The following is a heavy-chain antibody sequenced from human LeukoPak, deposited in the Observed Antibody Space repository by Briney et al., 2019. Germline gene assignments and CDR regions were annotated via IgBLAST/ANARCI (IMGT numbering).Heavy chain of an antibody. J-gene: IGHJ4*02. CDR3: AREYTLYRSGWFLDY. V-gene: IGHV4-59*12. CDR1: GGSISSYY. CDR2: IYYSGST. D-gene: IGHD6-19*01. Sequence: SSETLSLTCTVSGGSISSYYWSWIRQPPGKGLEWIGYIYYSGSTNYNPSLMSRVTISVNTSKNQFSLKLSSVTAADTAVYYCAREYTLYRSGWFLDYWGQGTVVTVSS.